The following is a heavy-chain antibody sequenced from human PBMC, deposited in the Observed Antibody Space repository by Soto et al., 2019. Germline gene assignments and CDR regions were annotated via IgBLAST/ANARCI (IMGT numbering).Heavy chain of an antibody. D-gene: IGHD2-2*01. CDR3: AGEGVTSSMSLPWMGYHYYGLDV. CDR1: GGTFNSHT. V-gene: IGHV1-69*12. J-gene: IGHJ6*02. Sequence: QVQLVQSGAEVKKPGSSVKVSCWASGGTFNSHTISWVRQAPGQGLEWMGGIMPMFGVTNYARKFQGRLKMTANESTTTAYMEVSSLTSDDTAVYYCAGEGVTSSMSLPWMGYHYYGLDVWGQGTTVIVSS. CDR2: IMPMFGVT.